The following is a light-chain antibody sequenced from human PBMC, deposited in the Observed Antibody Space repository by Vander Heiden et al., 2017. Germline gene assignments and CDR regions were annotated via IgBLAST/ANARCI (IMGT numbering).Light chain of an antibody. CDR3: HQYGSAPRT. Sequence: EVVLTQSPGTLSLFPGERATLSCGASQSVSSSYLAWYQHKPGQAPRLLIFATYSRATGIPDRFSGSGSGTDFTLTISRLEPEDSALYFCHQYGSAPRTFGQGTKVEI. J-gene: IGKJ1*01. CDR2: ATY. CDR1: QSVSSSY. V-gene: IGKV3-20*01.